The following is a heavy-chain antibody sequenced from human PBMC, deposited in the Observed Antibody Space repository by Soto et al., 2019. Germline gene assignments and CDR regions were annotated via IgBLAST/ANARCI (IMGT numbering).Heavy chain of an antibody. D-gene: IGHD3-22*01. J-gene: IGHJ5*02. CDR1: GGTFSSYA. CDR2: IIPIFGTA. CDR3: ARVPYYYDSGGSAPLWWFGP. Sequence: SVKVSCKASGGTFSSYAISWVRQAPGQGLEWMGGIIPIFGTANYAQKFQGRVTITADESTSTAYMELSSLRSEDTAVYYCARVPYYYDSGGSAPLWWFGPWGQGTLVTVSS. V-gene: IGHV1-69*13.